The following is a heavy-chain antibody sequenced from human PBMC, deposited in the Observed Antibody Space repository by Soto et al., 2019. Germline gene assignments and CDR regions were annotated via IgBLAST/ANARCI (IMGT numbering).Heavy chain of an antibody. D-gene: IGHD3-3*01. V-gene: IGHV4-59*03. CDR3: VSSRTAVFGDALDI. CDR2: IYDSGDA. Sequence: QVQLQQSGPGLVKPSETLSLTCSVSGGSISSYFKNWIRQAPGKRLEWIGCIYDSGDANYNPSLKSRVTISLDTSKNQFSLKLSSVTAADTAVYYCVSSRTAVFGDALDIWALGTMVTVSS. CDR1: GGSISSYF. J-gene: IGHJ3*02.